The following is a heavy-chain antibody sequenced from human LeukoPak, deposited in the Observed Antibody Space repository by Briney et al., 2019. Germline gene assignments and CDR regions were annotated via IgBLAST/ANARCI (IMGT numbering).Heavy chain of an antibody. Sequence: SETLSLTCAVYGGSFSGYYWSWIRQPPGKGLEWIGEINHSGSTNYHPSLKSRVTISVDTSKNQFSLKLRSVTAADTAVYYCARGLRDGGSGSYPNYWGQGTLVTVSS. CDR1: GGSFSGYY. D-gene: IGHD1-26*01. V-gene: IGHV4-34*01. CDR3: ARGLRDGGSGSYPNY. CDR2: INHSGST. J-gene: IGHJ4*02.